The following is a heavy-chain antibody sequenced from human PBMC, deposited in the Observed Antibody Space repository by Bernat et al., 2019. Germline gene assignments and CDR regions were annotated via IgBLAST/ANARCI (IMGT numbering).Heavy chain of an antibody. CDR1: GFTFGDYA. V-gene: IGHV3-49*04. D-gene: IGHD5-18*01. CDR3: TRAGYSYGRYYYGMDV. CDR2: IRSKAYGGTK. Sequence: EVQLLESGGGLVQPGGSLRLSCTASGFTFGDYAMSWVRQAPGKGLEWVGFIRSKAYGGTKEYAASVKGRFTISRDDSKSIAYLQMNSLKTEDTAVYYCTRAGYSYGRYYYGMDVWGQGTTVTVSS. J-gene: IGHJ6*02.